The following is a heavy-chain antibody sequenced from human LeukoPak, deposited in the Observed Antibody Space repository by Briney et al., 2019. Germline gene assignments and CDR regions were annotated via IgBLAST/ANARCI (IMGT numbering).Heavy chain of an antibody. Sequence: GGSLRLSCTVSGFTVSSNSMSWVRQAPGKGLEWVSFIYTTGNTHNSDSVKGRFTISRDNAKNSLYLQMNSLRAEDTAVYYCAELGITMIGGVWGKGTTVTISS. D-gene: IGHD3-10*02. CDR1: GFTVSSNS. CDR3: AELGITMIGGV. CDR2: IYTTGNT. V-gene: IGHV3-53*01. J-gene: IGHJ6*04.